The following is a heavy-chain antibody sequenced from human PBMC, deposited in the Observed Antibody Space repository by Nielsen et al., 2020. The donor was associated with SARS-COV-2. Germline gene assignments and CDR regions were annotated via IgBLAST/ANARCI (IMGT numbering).Heavy chain of an antibody. CDR3: ARVLRSPLPGYYYYGMDV. J-gene: IGHJ6*02. Sequence: GESLTISCAAYGFTFSNYWMRCVRQAPGLGVGFVSRIDSYASSTSFADSVKGRFPISRDNAKNTLYLQMNSLRAEDTAVHYCARVLRSPLPGYYYYGMDVWGQGTTVTVSS. V-gene: IGHV3-74*01. CDR2: IDSYASST. CDR1: GFTFSNYW. D-gene: IGHD1-1*01.